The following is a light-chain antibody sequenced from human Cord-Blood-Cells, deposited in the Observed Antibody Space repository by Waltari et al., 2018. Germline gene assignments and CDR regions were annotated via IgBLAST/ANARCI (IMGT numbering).Light chain of an antibody. CDR1: SSYVGGYND. V-gene: IGLV2-11*01. Sequence: QAALTQPRSVSGSPGDSVTLPCTGRSSYVGGYNDVSWYQQHPAKAPKLMIYDVSKRPSGVPDRFSGSKSGNTASLTISGLQAEDEADYYCCSYAGSYTVVFGGGTKLPVL. J-gene: IGLJ2*01. CDR3: CSYAGSYTVV. CDR2: DVS.